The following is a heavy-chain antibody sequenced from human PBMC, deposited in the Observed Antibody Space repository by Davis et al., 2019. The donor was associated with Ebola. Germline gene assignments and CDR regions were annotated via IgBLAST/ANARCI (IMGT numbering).Heavy chain of an antibody. CDR2: INPNSGGT. D-gene: IGHD3-22*01. CDR3: ARIGMDYYPDY. V-gene: IGHV1-2*04. CDR1: GYTFTGYY. Sequence: ASVKVSCKASGYTFTGYYMHWVRQAPGQGLEWMGWINPNSGGTNYAQKFQGWVTMTRDTSISTAYMELSSLRSEDTAVYYCARIGMDYYPDYWGQGTLVTVSS. J-gene: IGHJ4*02.